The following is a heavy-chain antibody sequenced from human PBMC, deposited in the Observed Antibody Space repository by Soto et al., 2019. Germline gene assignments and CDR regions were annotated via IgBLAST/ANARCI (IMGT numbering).Heavy chain of an antibody. CDR1: GGTFSSHT. CDR3: ARPYYGGYWYFER. J-gene: IGHJ2*01. CDR2: IIPALGTA. D-gene: IGHD4-17*01. Sequence: QDQLVQSGAEVKKPGSSVKVSCKASGGTFSSHTFSWVRQAPGQGLEWMGRIIPALGTATYAQKFQGRVTITTNEPATTVYMDQNSLRTKETAVYYCARPYYGGYWYFERWGRGTLVTVSS. V-gene: IGHV1-69*08.